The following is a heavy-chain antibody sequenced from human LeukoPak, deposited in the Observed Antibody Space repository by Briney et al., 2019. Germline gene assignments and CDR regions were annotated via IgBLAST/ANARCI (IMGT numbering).Heavy chain of an antibody. Sequence: PGGSLTLSCVGSTFIFRRYSMHWVRPAPGKGLEWVSYISETNSHRYYAHSVKDRFTISRDTAQNSLYLQMNSLSAEDTGIYYCARDRATKARIGGMDVWGEGTTVIVSS. CDR1: TFIFRRYS. V-gene: IGHV3-21*06. CDR3: ARDRATKARIGGMDV. J-gene: IGHJ6*02. CDR2: ISETNSHR. D-gene: IGHD5-24*01.